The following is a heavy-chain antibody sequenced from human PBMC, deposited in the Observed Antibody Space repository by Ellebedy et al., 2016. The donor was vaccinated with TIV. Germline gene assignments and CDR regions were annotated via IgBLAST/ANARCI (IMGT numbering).Heavy chain of an antibody. D-gene: IGHD2/OR15-2a*01. CDR3: ASPLNIPFSSIYGMDV. Sequence: SVKVSXXASGGTFSSYAISWVRQAPGQGLEWMGGIIPIFGTANYAQKFQGRVTITANESTSTAYMELSSLRSEDTAVYYCASPLNIPFSSIYGMDVWGQGTTVTVSS. J-gene: IGHJ6*02. CDR1: GGTFSSYA. V-gene: IGHV1-69*13. CDR2: IIPIFGTA.